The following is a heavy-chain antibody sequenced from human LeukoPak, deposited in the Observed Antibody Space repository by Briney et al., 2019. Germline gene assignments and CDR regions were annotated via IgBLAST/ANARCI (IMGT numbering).Heavy chain of an antibody. CDR1: GFTFSSYA. J-gene: IGHJ4*02. CDR3: TTGSASPVYDYVWGSYYLSDY. D-gene: IGHD3-16*01. V-gene: IGHV3-15*01. CDR2: IKSKTDGGTT. Sequence: PGGSLRLSCAASGFTFSSYAMSWVRQAPGKGLEWVGRIKSKTDGGTTDYAAPVKGRFTISRDDSKNTLYLQMNSLKTEDTAVYYCTTGSASPVYDYVWGSYYLSDYWGQGTLVTVSS.